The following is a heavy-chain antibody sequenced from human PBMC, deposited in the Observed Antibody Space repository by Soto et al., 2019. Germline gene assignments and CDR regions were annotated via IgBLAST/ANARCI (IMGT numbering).Heavy chain of an antibody. D-gene: IGHD4-17*01. CDR3: AKSAPMDAGDKYYYDF. J-gene: IGHJ4*02. V-gene: IGHV1-69*13. CDR1: GGTFSTLG. CDR2: IIPFFGTA. Sequence: ASVKVSCKASGGTFSTLGINSVRQAPGQGLEWMGGIIPFFGTARYSQKFEDRITITADESTNTVYMDLRSLTSEDTAIYYCAKSAPMDAGDKYYYDFWGQGALVTVSS.